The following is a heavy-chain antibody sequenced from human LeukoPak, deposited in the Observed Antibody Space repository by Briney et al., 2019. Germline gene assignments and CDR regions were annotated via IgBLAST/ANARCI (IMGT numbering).Heavy chain of an antibody. CDR1: GVSVTTNIVT. CDR3: AREANSAFDY. J-gene: IGHJ4*02. V-gene: IGHV6-1*01. Sequence: SQSLTLTCAISGVSVTTNIVTWNCMAQAPSRGLEWPVRTYYRSKWYNDSAESVNSRIIVNPDTSKNQFSLHLNSVTPENTAVYYCAREANSAFDYWGRGTLVTVSS. CDR2: TYYRSKWYN. D-gene: IGHD2/OR15-2a*01.